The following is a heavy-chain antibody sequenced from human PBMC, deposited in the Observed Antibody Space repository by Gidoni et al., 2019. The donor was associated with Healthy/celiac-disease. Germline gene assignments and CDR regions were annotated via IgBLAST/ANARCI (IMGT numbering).Heavy chain of an antibody. D-gene: IGHD4-17*01. CDR2: RWYDGSNK. V-gene: IGHV3-33*01. J-gene: IGHJ2*01. CDR3: ARDGHGDYVYNWYFDL. Sequence: QVQLVESGGGVVQPGSSLRLSCAASGFTFSSYGMHWARQAPGKGLEWVAVRWYDGSNKYYADSVKGRFIISRDNSKNKLYLQMNSLRAEDTAVYYCARDGHGDYVYNWYFDLWGRGTLVTVSS. CDR1: GFTFSSYG.